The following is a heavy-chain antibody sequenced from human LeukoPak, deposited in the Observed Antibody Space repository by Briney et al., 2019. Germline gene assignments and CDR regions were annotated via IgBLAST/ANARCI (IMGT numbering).Heavy chain of an antibody. V-gene: IGHV3-30*02. CDR1: GFTFGSYG. CDR2: IRYDGSNK. J-gene: IGHJ4*02. CDR3: AKEGKWELGVDY. Sequence: GGSLRLSCAASGFTFGSYGMHWVRQAPGKGLEWVAFIRYDGSNKYYADSVKGRFTISRDNSKNTLYLQMNSLRAEDTAVYYCAKEGKWELGVDYWGQGTLVTVSS. D-gene: IGHD1-26*01.